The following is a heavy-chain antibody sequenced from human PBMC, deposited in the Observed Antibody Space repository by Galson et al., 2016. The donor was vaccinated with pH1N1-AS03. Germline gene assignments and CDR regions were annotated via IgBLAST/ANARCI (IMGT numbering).Heavy chain of an antibody. J-gene: IGHJ6*02. V-gene: IGHV4-39*07. CDR2: VNESGDT. CDR1: GGSIRSSNYY. Sequence: SETLSLTCTASGGSIRSSNYYWGWIRQPPGKGLEWIGEVNESGDTNYNPSLKSRVAISVDTSKNQLSLSLSSVTAADTAVYYCGRHLRNSYSMDVWGQGTTVTVSS. D-gene: IGHD2-21*01. CDR3: GRHLRNSYSMDV.